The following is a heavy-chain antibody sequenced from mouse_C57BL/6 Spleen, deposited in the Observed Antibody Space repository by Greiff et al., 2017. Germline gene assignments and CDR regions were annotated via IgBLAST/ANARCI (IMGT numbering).Heavy chain of an antibody. V-gene: IGHV1-26*01. D-gene: IGHD1-1*01. Sequence: EVQLQQSGPELVKPGASVKISCKASGYTFTDYYMNWVKQSHGKSLEWIGDINPNNGGTSYNQKFKGKATLTVDKSSSTAYMELRSLTSEDSAVYYCARSITTVVAWYWYFDVWGTGTTVTVSS. CDR1: GYTFTDYY. CDR2: INPNNGGT. J-gene: IGHJ1*03. CDR3: ARSITTVVAWYWYFDV.